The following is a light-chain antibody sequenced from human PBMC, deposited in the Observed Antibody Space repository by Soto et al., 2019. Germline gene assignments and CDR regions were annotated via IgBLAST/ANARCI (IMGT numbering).Light chain of an antibody. CDR1: SSNIGSNY. Sequence: SVLAQPPPTSGTPGQRVTIPCSGNSSNIGSNYVYWYQQLPGTAPKLLIYRNNQRPSGVPDRFSGSKSGTSASLAISGLRSEDEADYYCAAWDDSLSGPNVFGTGTKVTVL. CDR3: AAWDDSLSGPNV. CDR2: RNN. V-gene: IGLV1-47*01. J-gene: IGLJ1*01.